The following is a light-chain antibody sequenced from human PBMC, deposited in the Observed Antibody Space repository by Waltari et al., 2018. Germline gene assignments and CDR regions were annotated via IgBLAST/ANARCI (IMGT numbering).Light chain of an antibody. Sequence: QSVLPPPPSLSGAPGQRVTIACSRSDSNIGPGYVGHWYQQLPGTAPKLLIYDNANRPSGVPDRFSGSKSGTSASLAITGLQAEDEADYYCQSYDSSLGGWVFGGGTKLTVL. V-gene: IGLV1-40*01. J-gene: IGLJ3*02. CDR3: QSYDSSLGGWV. CDR1: DSNIGPGYV. CDR2: DNA.